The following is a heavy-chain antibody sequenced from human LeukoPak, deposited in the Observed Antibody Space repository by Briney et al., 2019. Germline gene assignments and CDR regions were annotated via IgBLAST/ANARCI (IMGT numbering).Heavy chain of an antibody. CDR3: ARLKEGAVAGWFDP. J-gene: IGHJ5*02. D-gene: IGHD6-19*01. Sequence: KASETLSLTCTVSGGSISSYYWSWIRQPPGEGLEWIGYIYYSGSTNYNPSLKSRVTISVDTSKNQSSLKLSSVTAADTAVYYCARLKEGAVAGWFDPWGQGTLVTVSS. CDR2: IYYSGST. V-gene: IGHV4-59*08. CDR1: GGSISSYY.